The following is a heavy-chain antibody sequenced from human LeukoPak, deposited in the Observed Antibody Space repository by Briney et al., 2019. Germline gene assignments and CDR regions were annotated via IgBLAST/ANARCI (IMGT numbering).Heavy chain of an antibody. V-gene: IGHV1-2*02. CDR2: INPNSGGT. Sequence: ASVTVSCKASGYTFTCYYMHWVRQAPGQGLEWMGWINPNSGGTNYAQKFQGRVTMTRDTSISTAYMELSRLRSDDTAVYYCARIRDTAMVTAPFDYWGQGTLVTVSS. CDR1: GYTFTCYY. CDR3: ARIRDTAMVTAPFDY. J-gene: IGHJ4*02. D-gene: IGHD5-18*01.